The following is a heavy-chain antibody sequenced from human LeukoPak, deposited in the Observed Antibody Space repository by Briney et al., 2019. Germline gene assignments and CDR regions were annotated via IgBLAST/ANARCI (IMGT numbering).Heavy chain of an antibody. J-gene: IGHJ6*04. Sequence: SVKVSCKASGGTFSSYAISWVRQAPGQGLEWMGGIIPILGTANYAQKFQGRVTITADKSTSTAYMELSSLRSEDTAVYYCARSRGGIVVVPAAIRGYYYGMDVWGKGTTVTVSS. D-gene: IGHD2-2*01. CDR1: GGTFSSYA. CDR3: ARSRGGIVVVPAAIRGYYYGMDV. CDR2: IIPILGTA. V-gene: IGHV1-69*06.